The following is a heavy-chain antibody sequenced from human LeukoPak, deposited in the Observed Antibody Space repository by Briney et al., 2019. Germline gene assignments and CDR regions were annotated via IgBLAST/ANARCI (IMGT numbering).Heavy chain of an antibody. Sequence: LETLSLTCTVSGGSISNYYWSWIRQPPGKGLEWIGYIYYSGSTNYNPSLKSRVTISVDTSKNQFSLKLSSVTAADTAVYYCARDLPCSSTSCYDWFDPWGQGTLVTVSS. D-gene: IGHD2-2*01. CDR1: GGSISNYY. CDR2: IYYSGST. CDR3: ARDLPCSSTSCYDWFDP. V-gene: IGHV4-59*12. J-gene: IGHJ5*02.